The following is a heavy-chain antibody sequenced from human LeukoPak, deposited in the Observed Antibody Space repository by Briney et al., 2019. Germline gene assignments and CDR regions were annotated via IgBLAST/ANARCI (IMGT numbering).Heavy chain of an antibody. CDR1: GFTFSSYA. CDR3: AKGPSGIAVTGSPKYFQH. Sequence: GGSLRLSCAASGFTFSSYAMSWVRQAPGKGLEWVSGISGSGGSTYYADSVKGRFIISRDNSKNTLYLQMNSLRAEDTALYYCAKGPSGIAVTGSPKYFQHWGQGTLVTVSS. V-gene: IGHV3-23*01. D-gene: IGHD6-19*01. J-gene: IGHJ1*01. CDR2: ISGSGGST.